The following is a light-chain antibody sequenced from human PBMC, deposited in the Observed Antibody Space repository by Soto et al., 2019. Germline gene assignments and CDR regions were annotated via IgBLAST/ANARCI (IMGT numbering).Light chain of an antibody. V-gene: IGLV2-11*01. CDR1: SSDVGGCNY. J-gene: IGLJ1*01. CDR2: DVS. CDR3: CSYAGSYTFPYYV. Sequence: QSALTQPRSVSGSPGQSVTISCTGTSSDVGGCNYVSWYQQHPGKAPKLMIYDVSKRPSGVPDRFSGSKSGNTASLTISGLQAEDEADYYCCSYAGSYTFPYYVFGTGTKLTVL.